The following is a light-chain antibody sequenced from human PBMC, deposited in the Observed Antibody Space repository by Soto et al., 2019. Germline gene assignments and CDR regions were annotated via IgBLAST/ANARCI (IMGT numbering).Light chain of an antibody. V-gene: IGKV1D-12*01. J-gene: IGKJ5*01. CDR1: QSVYSW. CDR3: QQLNSFPIT. CDR2: AAS. Sequence: DIQMTQSPSSVSASVGDRVTISCRASQSVYSWLAWYQQKSGRAPKLLIYAASILQSGVPSRFRGSGSGTDFSLTITSLQPEDFGTYYCQQLNSFPITSGQGTRLEVK.